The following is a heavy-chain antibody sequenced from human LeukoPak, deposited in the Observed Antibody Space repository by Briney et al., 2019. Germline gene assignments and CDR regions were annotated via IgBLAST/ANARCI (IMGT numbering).Heavy chain of an antibody. V-gene: IGHV4-59*01. J-gene: IGHJ4*02. CDR2: ISYSGST. Sequence: SETLSLTCTVSGGSISSYYWSWIRQPPGKGLEWIGYISYSGSTNYSPSLKGRVTISVDTSKNHFSLNLTSVTAADTAVYYCARTTTTFDDWGQGSLVTVSS. CDR3: ARTTTTFDD. D-gene: IGHD4-11*01. CDR1: GGSISSYY.